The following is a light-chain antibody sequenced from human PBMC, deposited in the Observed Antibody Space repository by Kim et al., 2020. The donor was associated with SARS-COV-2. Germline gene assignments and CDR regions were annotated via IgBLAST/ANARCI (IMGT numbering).Light chain of an antibody. CDR1: QSISSW. J-gene: IGKJ5*01. CDR2: DAS. Sequence: ASVGDRVTITCRASQSISSWLAWYQQKPGKAPKLLIYDASSLQSGVPSRFSGSGSGTEFTLTISSLQPDDFATYYCQQYNSFSITFGQGTRLEIK. CDR3: QQYNSFSIT. V-gene: IGKV1-5*01.